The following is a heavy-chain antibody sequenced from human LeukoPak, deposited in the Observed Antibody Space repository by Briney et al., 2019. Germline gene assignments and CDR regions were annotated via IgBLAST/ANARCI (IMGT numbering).Heavy chain of an antibody. V-gene: IGHV5-51*01. CDR1: GYSFTSYW. J-gene: IGHJ4*02. D-gene: IGHD3-10*01. CDR3: ARLPLLWFGEQIPFDS. CDR2: IYPGDSDT. Sequence: GESLKISCKGSGYSFTSYWIGWVRQMPGKGLEWMGIIYPGDSDTRYSPSFQGQVTISADKSISTAYLQWSSLKASDTAMYYCARLPLLWFGEQIPFDSWGQGTLVTVSS.